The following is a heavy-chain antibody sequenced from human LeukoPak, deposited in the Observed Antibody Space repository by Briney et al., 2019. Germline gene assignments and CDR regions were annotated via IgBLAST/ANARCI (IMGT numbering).Heavy chain of an antibody. Sequence: GGSLRLSCAASGFTFSTYWMHWVRQVPGKGLLWVSSINTDGSSTSYADSVKGRFTISRDNAKNSLYLQMNSLRAEDTAVYYCAGEGGITMVRGVIDYWGQGTLVTVSS. CDR2: INTDGSST. D-gene: IGHD3-10*01. CDR3: AGEGGITMVRGVIDY. V-gene: IGHV3-74*01. CDR1: GFTFSTYW. J-gene: IGHJ4*02.